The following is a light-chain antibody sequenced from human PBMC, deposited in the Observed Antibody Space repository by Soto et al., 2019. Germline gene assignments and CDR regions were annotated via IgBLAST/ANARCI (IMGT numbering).Light chain of an antibody. Sequence: ELVLTQSPGTLSLSPGDRATLSCRASQSVSSTYLAWYQQRPGQAPRLLIYSSSSRASGIPDRFSGSGSGTDFTLTIIRLEPEDFAVYYCQQYRTSPPTWTFGQGTKVEI. J-gene: IGKJ1*01. CDR1: QSVSSTY. CDR2: SSS. CDR3: QQYRTSPPTWT. V-gene: IGKV3-20*01.